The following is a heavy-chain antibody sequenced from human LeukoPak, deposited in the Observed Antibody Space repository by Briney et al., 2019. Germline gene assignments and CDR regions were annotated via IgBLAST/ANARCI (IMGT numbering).Heavy chain of an antibody. V-gene: IGHV1-8*01. D-gene: IGHD3-3*01. CDR3: ARVANTDDFWAYYYYYYMDV. J-gene: IGHJ6*03. CDR2: MNPKSGNT. CDR1: GDTFTTYD. Sequence: GASVKVSCKASGDTFTTYDINWVRQATGQGLEWLGWMNPKSGNTDYAQRFQGRISMTRDTSINTAYMELRSLRSDDTAVYYCARVANTDDFWAYYYYYYMDVWGKGTTVTVSS.